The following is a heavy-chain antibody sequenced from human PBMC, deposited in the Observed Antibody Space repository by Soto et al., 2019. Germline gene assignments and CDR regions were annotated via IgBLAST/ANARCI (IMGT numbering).Heavy chain of an antibody. J-gene: IGHJ6*02. CDR1: GGSIRSNY. CDR3: AREGASGFGMDV. CDR2: IYTSGTT. Sequence: PSETLSLTCNVSGGSIRSNYWSWIRQPAGKALEWIGRIYTSGTTNYSPALKSRATMLIDTSKNQFSLILSSVTAADTGVYYCAREGASGFGMDVWGQGTTVTVSS. D-gene: IGHD1-26*01. V-gene: IGHV4-4*07.